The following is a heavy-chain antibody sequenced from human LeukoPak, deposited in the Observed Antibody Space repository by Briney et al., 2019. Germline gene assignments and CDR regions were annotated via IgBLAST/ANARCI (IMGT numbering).Heavy chain of an antibody. Sequence: SQTLSLTCTVSGGSISSGGYYWSWIRQHPGKGLEWIGYIYYSGSTYYNPSLKSRVTISVDTSKNQFSLKLSSVTAADTAVYYCARVLRYCSSTSCYALDYWGQGTLVTVSS. J-gene: IGHJ4*02. D-gene: IGHD2-2*01. CDR3: ARVLRYCSSTSCYALDY. CDR1: GGSISSGGYY. CDR2: IYYSGST. V-gene: IGHV4-31*03.